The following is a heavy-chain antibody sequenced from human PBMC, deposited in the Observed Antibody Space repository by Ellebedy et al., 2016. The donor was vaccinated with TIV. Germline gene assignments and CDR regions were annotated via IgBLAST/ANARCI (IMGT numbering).Heavy chain of an antibody. D-gene: IGHD2-2*01. J-gene: IGHJ6*02. CDR2: IWYDGSNK. CDR3: ARAWGIVVVPAPMDV. CDR1: GFTFSSYG. Sequence: GESLKISCAASGFTFSSYGMHWVRQAPGKGLEWVAVIWYDGSNKYYADFVKGRFTISRDNSKTTLYLQMNSLRAEDTAVYYCARAWGIVVVPAPMDVWGQGTTVTVSS. V-gene: IGHV3-33*08.